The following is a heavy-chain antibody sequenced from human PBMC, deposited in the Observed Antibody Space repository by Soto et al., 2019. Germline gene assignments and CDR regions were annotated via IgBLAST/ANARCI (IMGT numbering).Heavy chain of an antibody. CDR3: AADRYYYDSSGYYWYFDL. D-gene: IGHD3-22*01. J-gene: IGHJ2*01. CDR1: GFTFTSSA. V-gene: IGHV1-58*01. Sequence: SVKVSCKASGFTFTSSAVQWVRQARGQRLEWIGWIVVGSGNTNYAQKFQERVTITRDMSTSTAYMELSSLRSEDTAVYYCAADRYYYDSSGYYWYFDLWGRGTLVTVSS. CDR2: IVVGSGNT.